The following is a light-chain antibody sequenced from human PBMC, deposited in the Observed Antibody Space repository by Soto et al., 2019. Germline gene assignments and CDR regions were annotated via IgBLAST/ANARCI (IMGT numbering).Light chain of an antibody. CDR3: QQYENWPRT. V-gene: IGKV3-15*01. CDR2: NAS. CDR1: QSVSSK. J-gene: IGKJ1*01. Sequence: EIVMTQSPATLSVSPGERATLSCRASQSVSSKLAWYQQRPGQAPRLLIYNASTRASGIPARFSGSGSGTEFTLTISSLQSEDFGVYYCQQYENWPRTFGQGTKVEIK.